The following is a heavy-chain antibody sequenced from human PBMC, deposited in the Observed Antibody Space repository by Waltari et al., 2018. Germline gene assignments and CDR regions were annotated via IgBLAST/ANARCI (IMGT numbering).Heavy chain of an antibody. Sequence: QVTLQQWRAGLLTPSETLPLTCAVYGGSLRGYYWCCISKPPGKCLEWIWEINNSGSTNYNPSLKSRVTISVDTSKNQFSLKLSSVTAADTAVYYCARGINYDFWSGYYTGYYFDYWGQGTLVTVSS. J-gene: IGHJ4*02. CDR3: ARGINYDFWSGYYTGYYFDY. D-gene: IGHD3-3*01. V-gene: IGHV4-34*02. CDR2: INNSGST. CDR1: GGSLRGYY.